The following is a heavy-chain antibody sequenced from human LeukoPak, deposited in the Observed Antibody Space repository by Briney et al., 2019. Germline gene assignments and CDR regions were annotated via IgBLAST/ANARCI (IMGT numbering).Heavy chain of an antibody. V-gene: IGHV3-7*01. CDR3: ARPGGAAYCGGDCYYGY. D-gene: IGHD2-21*02. CDR2: IKQDGSEK. J-gene: IGHJ4*02. Sequence: GGSLRLSCAASGFTFSSYWMSWVRQAPGKGLEWVANIKQDGSEKYYVDSVKGRFTISRDNAKNSLYLQMNSLRAEDTAAYYCARPGGAAYCGGDCYYGYWGQGTLVTVSS. CDR1: GFTFSSYW.